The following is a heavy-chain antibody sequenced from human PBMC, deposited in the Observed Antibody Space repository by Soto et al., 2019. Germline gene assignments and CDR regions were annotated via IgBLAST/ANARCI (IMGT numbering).Heavy chain of an antibody. V-gene: IGHV1-18*01. D-gene: IGHD2-8*01. J-gene: IGHJ6*02. Sequence: ASVKVSCKASGYTFTTYDISWVRQAPGQGLEWMGRISTYNGNTNYPRSLQGRLTMTTDTSTTTAYMELRSLRSDDTAVYYCARDPYHVLMVNAPNLYGMDVWGQGITVTVSS. CDR3: ARDPYHVLMVNAPNLYGMDV. CDR2: ISTYNGNT. CDR1: GYTFTTYD.